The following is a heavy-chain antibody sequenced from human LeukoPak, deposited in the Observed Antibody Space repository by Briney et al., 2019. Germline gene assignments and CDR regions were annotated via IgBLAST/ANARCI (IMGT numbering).Heavy chain of an antibody. CDR2: INPNSGGT. D-gene: IGHD5-18*01. J-gene: IGHJ4*02. V-gene: IGHV1-2*02. CDR1: GYTFTGYY. CDR3: ARDRMDTAQVNDY. Sequence: ASVKVSCKASGYTFTGYYMHWVRQAPGQGLEWMGWINPNSGGTNYAQKFQGRVTMTRDTSTSTAYMELRSLRSDDTAVYYCARDRMDTAQVNDYWGQGTLVTVSS.